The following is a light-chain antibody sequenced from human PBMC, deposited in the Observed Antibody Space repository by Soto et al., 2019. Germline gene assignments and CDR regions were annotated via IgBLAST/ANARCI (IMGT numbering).Light chain of an antibody. CDR3: QHNDNRPPT. Sequence: DIQMPQSPSSLSASVGDIVTITCQASQDISNYLNWYQQKPGKAPQLLIYDASNLETGVPSRFSGSGSVTDFTFAISSPQPEDMPPYYGQHNDNRPPTFGGGTKVESK. CDR1: QDISNY. CDR2: DAS. V-gene: IGKV1-33*01. J-gene: IGKJ4*01.